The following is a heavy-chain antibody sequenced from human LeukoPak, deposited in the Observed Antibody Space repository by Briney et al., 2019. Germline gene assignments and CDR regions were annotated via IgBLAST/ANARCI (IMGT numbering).Heavy chain of an antibody. D-gene: IGHD6-6*01. CDR1: GFTFSRNA. Sequence: PGGSLRLSCAASGFTFSRNAMSWVRQAPGKGLEWVSAISGSGNSIYYADSVKGRFTISRDNSKNTLYLQMNGLRAKDTAAYYCARLDEYSSSSDFDYWGQGTLVTVSS. V-gene: IGHV3-23*01. CDR3: ARLDEYSSSSDFDY. CDR2: ISGSGNSI. J-gene: IGHJ4*02.